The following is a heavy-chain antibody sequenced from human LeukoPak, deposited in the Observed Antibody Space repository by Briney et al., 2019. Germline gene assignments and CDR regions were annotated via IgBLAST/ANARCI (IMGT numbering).Heavy chain of an antibody. D-gene: IGHD3-16*02. CDR2: IYYSGST. J-gene: IGHJ5*02. CDR1: GGSISSSSYY. V-gene: IGHV4-39*07. CDR3: ARDERMITFGGVIVTAMGFDP. Sequence: PSETLSLTCTVSGGSISSSSYYWGWLRQPPGKGLEWIGSIYYSGSTYYNPSLKSRVTISVDTSKNQFSLKLSSVTAADTAVYYCARDERMITFGGVIVTAMGFDPWGQGTLVTVSS.